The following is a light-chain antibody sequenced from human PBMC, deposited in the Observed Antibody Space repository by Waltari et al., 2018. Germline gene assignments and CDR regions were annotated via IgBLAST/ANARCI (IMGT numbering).Light chain of an antibody. CDR2: DVP. CDR3: SSYTGSSPSVL. CDR1: RSDVGDYNY. Sequence: QSALTQPASVSGSPGQSITISCTGTRSDVGDYNYVSWYQQHTGKAPKLMSYDVPKRTRGVSNRFSGSQSGNTASLPSSSLQAEHEADLYCSSYTGSSPSVLVGGGTKLTVL. J-gene: IGLJ2*01. V-gene: IGLV2-14*03.